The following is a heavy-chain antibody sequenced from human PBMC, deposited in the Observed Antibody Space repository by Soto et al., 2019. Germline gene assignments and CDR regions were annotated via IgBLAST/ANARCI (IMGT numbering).Heavy chain of an antibody. CDR3: VRSGRIVGDLVSGWFDP. J-gene: IGHJ5*02. CDR1: GYNFANFW. Sequence: PGESLKISCKGSGYNFANFWIGWVRQMPGKGLEWMGIIYPGDSDTRYNPAFQGQVTISADKSITTAYLQWNSLKASDSAMYYCVRSGRIVGDLVSGWFDPWGQGTLVTVSS. CDR2: IYPGDSDT. V-gene: IGHV5-51*01. D-gene: IGHD1-26*01.